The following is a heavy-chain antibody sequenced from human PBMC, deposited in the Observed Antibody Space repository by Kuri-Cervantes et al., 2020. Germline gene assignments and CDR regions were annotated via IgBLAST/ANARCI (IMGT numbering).Heavy chain of an antibody. D-gene: IGHD2-2*01. Sequence: SETLSLTCTVSGGPISSSSYYWGWIRQPPGKGLEWIGSIYYSGSTYYNPSLKSRVTISVDTSKNQFSLKLSSVTAADTAVYYCARDSLDLGYCSSTSCLYYYYGMDVWGQGTTVTVSS. CDR1: GGPISSSSYY. V-gene: IGHV4-39*07. J-gene: IGHJ6*02. CDR3: ARDSLDLGYCSSTSCLYYYYGMDV. CDR2: IYYSGST.